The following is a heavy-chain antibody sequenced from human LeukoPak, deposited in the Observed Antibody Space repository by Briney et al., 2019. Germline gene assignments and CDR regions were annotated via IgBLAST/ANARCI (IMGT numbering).Heavy chain of an antibody. V-gene: IGHV3-9*03. CDR2: ISWNSGSI. CDR3: AKDIEYSSSSCFDY. J-gene: IGHJ4*02. D-gene: IGHD6-6*01. CDR1: GFTFDDYA. Sequence: PGRSLRLSCAASGFTFDDYAMHWVRQARGKGLEWVSGISWNSGSIGYADSVKGRFTISRDNAKNSLYLQMNSLRAEDMALYYCAKDIEYSSSSCFDYWGQGTLVTVSS.